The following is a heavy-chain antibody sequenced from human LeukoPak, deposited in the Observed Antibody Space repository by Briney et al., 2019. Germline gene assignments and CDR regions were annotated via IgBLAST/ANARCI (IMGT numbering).Heavy chain of an antibody. J-gene: IGHJ3*01. Sequence: SETLSLTCTVSGGSISSSNYYWGWIRQPPGKGLEWIGSIYYSGSTYYNPSLKSRVTIFVDTSKNQFSLRLSSVTAADTAVYYCARHYDFWSGYYAAFDVWGQGTMVTVSS. V-gene: IGHV4-39*01. D-gene: IGHD3-3*01. CDR2: IYYSGST. CDR1: GGSISSSNYY. CDR3: ARHYDFWSGYYAAFDV.